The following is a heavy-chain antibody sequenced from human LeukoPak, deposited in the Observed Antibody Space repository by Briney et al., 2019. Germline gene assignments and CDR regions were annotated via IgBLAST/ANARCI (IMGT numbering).Heavy chain of an antibody. Sequence: GSLRLSCAASGFTFSSYAMHWVRQAPGKGLEWVAVISYDGSNKYYADSVKGRFTISRDNSKNTLYLQMNSLRAEDTAVYYCARELGGMIVVGYGMDVWGQGTTVTVSS. CDR3: ARELGGMIVVGYGMDV. D-gene: IGHD3-22*01. V-gene: IGHV3-30-3*01. J-gene: IGHJ6*02. CDR2: ISYDGSNK. CDR1: GFTFSSYA.